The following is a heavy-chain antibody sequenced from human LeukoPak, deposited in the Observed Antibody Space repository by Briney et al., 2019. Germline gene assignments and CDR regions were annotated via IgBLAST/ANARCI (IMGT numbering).Heavy chain of an antibody. Sequence: GASVKVSCKASGGTFSSYAISWVRQAPGQGLEWMGGIIPIFGTANYAQKFQGRVTMTTDTSTSTAYMELRSLRSDDTAVYYCARVSTMGDYWGQGTLVTVSS. CDR2: IIPIFGTA. J-gene: IGHJ4*02. CDR3: ARVSTMGDY. CDR1: GGTFSSYA. D-gene: IGHD3-10*01. V-gene: IGHV1-69*05.